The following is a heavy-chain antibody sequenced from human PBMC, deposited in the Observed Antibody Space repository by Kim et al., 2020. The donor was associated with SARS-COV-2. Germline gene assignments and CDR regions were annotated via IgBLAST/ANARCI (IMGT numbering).Heavy chain of an antibody. CDR2: ISSSSSTI. V-gene: IGHV3-48*04. J-gene: IGHJ6*02. D-gene: IGHD6-13*01. Sequence: GGSLRHSCAASGFTFSSYSMNWVRQAPGKGLEWVSYISSSSSTIYYADSVKGRFTISRDNAKNSLYLQMNSLRAEDTAVYYCARDPADSSSWPTTPYYYGMDVWGQGTTVTVSS. CDR1: GFTFSSYS. CDR3: ARDPADSSSWPTTPYYYGMDV.